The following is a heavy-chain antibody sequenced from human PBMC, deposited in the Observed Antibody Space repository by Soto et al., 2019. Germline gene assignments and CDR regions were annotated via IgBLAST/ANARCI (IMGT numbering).Heavy chain of an antibody. Sequence: SETLSLTCAVYGGSFSGYYWSWIRQPPGKGLEWIGEINHSGSTNYNPSLKSRVTISVDTSKNQFSLKLSSVTAADTAVYYCARGSQVLPPYYYYYYMDVWGKGTTVTVSS. CDR1: GGSFSGYY. V-gene: IGHV4-34*01. J-gene: IGHJ6*03. CDR2: INHSGST. CDR3: ARGSQVLPPYYYYYYMDV. D-gene: IGHD2-8*01.